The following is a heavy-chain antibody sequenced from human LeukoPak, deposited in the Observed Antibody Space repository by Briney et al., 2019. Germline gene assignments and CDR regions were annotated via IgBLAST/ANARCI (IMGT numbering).Heavy chain of an antibody. Sequence: PGGSLRLSCAASGFTISSDEMNWARQAPGKGLEWVLYIGSSGSPIYYADSVKGRFSISRDTAKNSLYLQMNSLRAEDTAVYYCARGGSSRPLAHWGQGTLVTVSS. V-gene: IGHV3-48*03. CDR2: IGSSGSPI. CDR1: GFTISSDE. CDR3: ARGGSSRPLAH. J-gene: IGHJ4*02. D-gene: IGHD1-1*01.